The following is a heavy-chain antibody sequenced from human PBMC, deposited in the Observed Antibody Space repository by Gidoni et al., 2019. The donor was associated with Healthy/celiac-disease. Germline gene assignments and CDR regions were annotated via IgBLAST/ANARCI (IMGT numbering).Heavy chain of an antibody. CDR1: GGSISSYY. CDR3: ARERPLGSSPHQSPVFDY. D-gene: IGHD2-2*01. J-gene: IGHJ4*02. Sequence: QVQLQESGPGLVKPSETLSLTCTVSGGSISSYYWSWIRQPPGKGLEWIGYIYYSGSTNYNPSLKSRVTISVDTSKNQFSLKLSSVTAADTAVYYCARERPLGSSPHQSPVFDYWGQGTLVTVSS. V-gene: IGHV4-59*01. CDR2: IYYSGST.